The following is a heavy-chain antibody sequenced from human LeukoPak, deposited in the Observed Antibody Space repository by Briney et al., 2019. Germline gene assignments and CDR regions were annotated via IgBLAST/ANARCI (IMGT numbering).Heavy chain of an antibody. D-gene: IGHD3-10*01. CDR3: ASDEEFSWFFN. Sequence: SETLSLTCSVSGYSISSGYYWGWIRQPPGKGLEWIGSIYHSGSTYYNPSLKSRVTISVDTSKNQLSLKLTSVTAADTAVYYCASDEEFSWFFNWGQGTLVTVSS. J-gene: IGHJ4*02. CDR2: IYHSGST. V-gene: IGHV4-38-2*02. CDR1: GYSISSGYY.